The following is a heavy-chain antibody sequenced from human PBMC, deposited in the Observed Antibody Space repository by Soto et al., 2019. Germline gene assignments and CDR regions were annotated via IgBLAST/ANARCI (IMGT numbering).Heavy chain of an antibody. CDR2: IIPIFGTT. D-gene: IGHD3-16*01. V-gene: IGHV1-69*01. J-gene: IGHJ5*01. CDR1: GGTFTNYA. Sequence: QVQLVQSGAEVKKPGSSVKVSCKASGGTFTNYAVSWVRQAPGQGLEWMGDIIPIFGTTNYAQKFQGRVTIAADESKITGYMELTNLRSEDTALYYCARVAYASRATHWFDCWGQGTLVTVSS. CDR3: ARVAYASRATHWFDC.